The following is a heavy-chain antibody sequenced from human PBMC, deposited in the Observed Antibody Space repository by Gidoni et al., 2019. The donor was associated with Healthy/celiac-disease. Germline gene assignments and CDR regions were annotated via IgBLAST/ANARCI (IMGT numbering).Heavy chain of an antibody. CDR3: AKDTWLRITFGGVIVNLDY. J-gene: IGHJ4*02. Sequence: EVQLLESGGGLVQPGGSLRLSCAASGFTFSSYAMSWVRQAPGKGLEWVSAISGSGGRTYYADSVKGRFTISRDNSKNTLYLQMNSLRAEDTAVYYCAKDTWLRITFGGVIVNLDYWGQGTLVTVSS. V-gene: IGHV3-23*01. D-gene: IGHD3-16*02. CDR2: ISGSGGRT. CDR1: GFTFSSYA.